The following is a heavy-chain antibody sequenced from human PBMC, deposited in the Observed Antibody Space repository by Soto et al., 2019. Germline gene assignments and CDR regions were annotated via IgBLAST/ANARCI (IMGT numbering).Heavy chain of an antibody. CDR2: ISGSGGST. Sequence: GSLRLSCAASGFTFSSYAMSWVRQAPGKGLEWVSAISGSGGSTYYADSVKGRFTISRDNSKNTLYLQMNSLRAEDTAVYYCAKDRTYYYGSGSYMYFDYWGQGTLVTVSS. CDR3: AKDRTYYYGSGSYMYFDY. J-gene: IGHJ4*02. D-gene: IGHD3-10*01. V-gene: IGHV3-23*01. CDR1: GFTFSSYA.